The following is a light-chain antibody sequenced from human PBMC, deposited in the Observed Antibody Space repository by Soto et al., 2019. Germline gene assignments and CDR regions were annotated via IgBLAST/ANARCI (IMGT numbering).Light chain of an antibody. CDR2: DNY. J-gene: IGLJ2*01. V-gene: IGLV1-51*01. CDR3: ATWDSSLSAAV. Sequence: QSVLTQPPSVSAAPGQTVTLSCSGSISNIGNNYVSWFQQFPGTGPKLLIYDNYKRPSGIPDRFSGSKSGTSATLGITGLQSGDEAEDYCATWDSSLSAAVFGGGTKLTVL. CDR1: ISNIGNNY.